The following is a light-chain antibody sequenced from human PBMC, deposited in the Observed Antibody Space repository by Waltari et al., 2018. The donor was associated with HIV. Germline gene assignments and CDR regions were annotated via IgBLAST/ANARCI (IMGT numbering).Light chain of an antibody. CDR3: AAWDDSLSGLV. Sequence: QSVLTQPTSAPGTPGQRVTISCSGSSSNIGRNYVYWYQQLPGTAPKLLIYRNNQRPSGVPDRFSGSKSGTSASLAISGLRSEDETNYYCAAWDDSLSGLVFGGGTKLTVL. CDR1: SSNIGRNY. CDR2: RNN. V-gene: IGLV1-47*01. J-gene: IGLJ3*02.